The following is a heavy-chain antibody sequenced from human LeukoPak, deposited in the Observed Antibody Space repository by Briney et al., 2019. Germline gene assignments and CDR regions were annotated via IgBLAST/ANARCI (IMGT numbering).Heavy chain of an antibody. V-gene: IGHV3-30-3*01. D-gene: IGHD6-19*01. CDR1: GFAFSTYA. Sequence: GGSLRLSCAASGFAFSTYAMHWVRQAPGKGLEWVAVISYDGTTKYYAGSVKGRFTISRDNSENTLFLQMNSLRPEDTAVYFCARERSSGWYELNYWGLGNLVTVSS. CDR3: ARERSSGWYELNY. J-gene: IGHJ4*02. CDR2: ISYDGTTK.